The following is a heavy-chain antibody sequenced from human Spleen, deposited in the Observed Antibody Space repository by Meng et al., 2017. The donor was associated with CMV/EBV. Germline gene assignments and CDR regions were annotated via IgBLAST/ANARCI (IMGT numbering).Heavy chain of an antibody. CDR2: IGAKAGGT. J-gene: IGHJ4*02. V-gene: IGHV3-23*01. CDR1: GLTFSDYG. D-gene: IGHD2-21*01. CDR3: AKYSAVGERLYYLDY. Sequence: GESLKISCEASGLTFSDYGMSWVRQAPGKGLEWVSAIGAKAGGTYYADSVKGWFTISRDNAKNTLFLQMNSLRAEDTAVYYCAKYSAVGERLYYLDYWGQGTLVTVSS.